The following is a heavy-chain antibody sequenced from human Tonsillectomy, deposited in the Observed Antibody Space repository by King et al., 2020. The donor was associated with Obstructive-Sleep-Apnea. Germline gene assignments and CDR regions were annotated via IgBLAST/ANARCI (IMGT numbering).Heavy chain of an antibody. CDR1: GFTFYSYW. V-gene: IGHV3-74*01. CDR3: ARSTLFGLLIYYGMDV. Sequence: VQLVESGGGLVQPGGSLRLSCAASGFTFYSYWMHWVRQAPGKGLVWVSRIDSDGSSTSYADSVKGRFTISRDNAKNTLYLQMNSLRAEDTAVYYCARSTLFGLLIYYGMDVWGQGTTVTVSS. D-gene: IGHD3/OR15-3a*01. J-gene: IGHJ6*02. CDR2: IDSDGSST.